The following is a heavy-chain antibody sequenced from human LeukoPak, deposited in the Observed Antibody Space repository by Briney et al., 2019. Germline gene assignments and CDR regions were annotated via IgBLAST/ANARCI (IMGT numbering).Heavy chain of an antibody. CDR3: ARQANRIYSSSQRDFDY. CDR2: IYYSGST. Sequence: SETLSLTCTVSGGSISSYYWSWIRQPPGKGLEWIGYIYYSGSTNYNPSLKSRVTISVDTSKNQFSLKLSSVTAADTAVYYCARQANRIYSSSQRDFDYWGQETLVTVSS. D-gene: IGHD6-13*01. CDR1: GGSISSYY. J-gene: IGHJ4*02. V-gene: IGHV4-59*01.